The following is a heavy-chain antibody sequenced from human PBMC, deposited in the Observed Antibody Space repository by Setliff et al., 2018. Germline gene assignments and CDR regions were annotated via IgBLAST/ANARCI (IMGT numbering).Heavy chain of an antibody. CDR1: GASFSDYY. Sequence: SETLSLTCTVYGASFSDYYWGWIRQPPGKGLEWIAEINHSGSTNYNPSLKSRVTISVDTSKNQFSLKLSSVIVADTATYYCERVRVVQGYYEFDSWGQGALVTVSS. D-gene: IGHD3-22*01. J-gene: IGHJ4*02. CDR2: INHSGST. V-gene: IGHV4-34*01. CDR3: ERVRVVQGYYEFDS.